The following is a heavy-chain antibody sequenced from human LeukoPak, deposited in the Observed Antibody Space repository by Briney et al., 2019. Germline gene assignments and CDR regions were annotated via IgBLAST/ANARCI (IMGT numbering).Heavy chain of an antibody. V-gene: IGHV4-59*08. CDR1: GGSISSYY. J-gene: IGHJ4*02. Sequence: SETLSLTCTVSGGSISSYYWSWIRQPPGKGLEWIGYTYYSGTTDSNPSLKSRVTISVDTSKNQFSLKLSSVTAADTAVYYCARTYCSGGSCHFDYWGQGTLVTVSS. CDR3: ARTYCSGGSCHFDY. D-gene: IGHD2-15*01. CDR2: TYYSGTT.